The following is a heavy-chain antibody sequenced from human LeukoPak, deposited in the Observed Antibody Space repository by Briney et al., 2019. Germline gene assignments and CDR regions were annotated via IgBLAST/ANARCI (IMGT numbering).Heavy chain of an antibody. CDR2: IYHSGST. CDR3: ARGGVPMEYSSSLRWFDP. Sequence: SQTLSLTCTVSGGSISSGGYYWSWIRQPPGKGLEWIGYIYHSGSTYYNPSLKSRVTISVDRSKNQFSLKLSSVTAADTAVYYCARGGVPMEYSSSLRWFDPWGQGTLVTVSS. V-gene: IGHV4-30-2*01. CDR1: GGSISSGGYY. D-gene: IGHD6-6*01. J-gene: IGHJ5*02.